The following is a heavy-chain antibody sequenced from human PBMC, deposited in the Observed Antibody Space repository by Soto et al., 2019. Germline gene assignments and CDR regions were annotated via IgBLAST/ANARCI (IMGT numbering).Heavy chain of an antibody. D-gene: IGHD2-21*01. J-gene: IGHJ4*02. V-gene: IGHV3-74*01. Sequence: QPGGSLRLSCATSGFTFSIYWMHWVRQVPGNGLVWVSRINSDGSSTNYADSVKGRFTISRDNAKNTLYLQMNSLRAEDTAVYYCAIVYCGGECSPFDYWGQGT. CDR1: GFTFSIYW. CDR3: AIVYCGGECSPFDY. CDR2: INSDGSST.